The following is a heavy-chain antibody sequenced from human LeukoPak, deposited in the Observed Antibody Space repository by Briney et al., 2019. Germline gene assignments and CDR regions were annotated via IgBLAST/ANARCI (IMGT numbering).Heavy chain of an antibody. CDR3: ARGQEFDDGVFDS. CDR1: GLSFSSFA. CDR2: IRSNGATA. J-gene: IGHJ4*02. D-gene: IGHD1-1*01. Sequence: GGSLRLSCAASGLSFSSFAMTWVRQAPGKGLEWVSTIRSNGATAYNADSVKGRFTISRDNSKNTVYLQMNSLRVEDTAIYYCARGQEFDDGVFDSWGQGTLVTVSS. V-gene: IGHV3-23*01.